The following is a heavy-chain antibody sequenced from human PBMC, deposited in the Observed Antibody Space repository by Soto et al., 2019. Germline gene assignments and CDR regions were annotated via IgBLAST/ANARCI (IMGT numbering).Heavy chain of an antibody. CDR3: ARVLGNDAFDI. V-gene: IGHV4-4*02. CDR1: GGYISSSYW. CDR2: IYHSGST. J-gene: IGHJ3*02. Sequence: PSETLSLTCAVAGGYISSSYWWSWVRQPPGKGLEWIGEIYHSGSTNYNPSLKSRVTISVDKSKNQFSLKLSSVTAADTAVYYCARVLGNDAFDIWGQGTMVTVSS. D-gene: IGHD3-3*02.